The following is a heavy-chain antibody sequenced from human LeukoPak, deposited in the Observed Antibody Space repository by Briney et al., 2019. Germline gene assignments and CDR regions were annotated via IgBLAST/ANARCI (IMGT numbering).Heavy chain of an antibody. CDR1: GFTLSSYE. D-gene: IGHD2-15*01. CDR3: ARSLPEYCSGGSCYPSSD. CDR2: ISVSGSTI. V-gene: IGHV3-48*03. J-gene: IGHJ4*02. Sequence: GGSLRLSCVVSGFTLSSYEMNWVRQAPGKGLEWISYISVSGSTIYYADSVKGRFATSRDNAKNSLFLQMNSLGDDDTAVYYCARSLPEYCSGGSCYPSSDWGQGTLVTVSS.